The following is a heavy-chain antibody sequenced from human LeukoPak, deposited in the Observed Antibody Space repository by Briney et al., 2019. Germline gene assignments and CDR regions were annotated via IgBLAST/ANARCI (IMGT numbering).Heavy chain of an antibody. J-gene: IGHJ5*02. CDR3: ARQGPYGYNPPRPWFDP. CDR1: GYTFTSYD. V-gene: IGHV1-8*01. D-gene: IGHD5-18*01. CDR2: MNPNSGNT. Sequence: ASAKVSCKASGYTFTSYDINWVRQATGQGLEWMGWMNPNSGNTGYAQKFQGRVTMTRNTSISTAYMELSSLRSEDTAVYYCARQGPYGYNPPRPWFDPWGQGTLVTVSS.